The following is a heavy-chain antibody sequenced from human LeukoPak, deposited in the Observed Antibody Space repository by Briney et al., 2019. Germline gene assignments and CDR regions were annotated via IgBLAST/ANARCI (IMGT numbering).Heavy chain of an antibody. D-gene: IGHD6-19*01. CDR3: ARDYPIAVAGTDHDAFDI. CDR2: ISSSSSYI. J-gene: IGHJ3*02. V-gene: IGHV3-21*01. CDR1: GFTFSSYS. Sequence: GGSLRLSCAASGFTFSSYSMNWVRQAPGKGLEWVSSISSSSSYIYYADSVKGRFTISRDNAKNSLYLQMNSLRAEDTAVYYCARDYPIAVAGTDHDAFDIWGQGTMVTVSS.